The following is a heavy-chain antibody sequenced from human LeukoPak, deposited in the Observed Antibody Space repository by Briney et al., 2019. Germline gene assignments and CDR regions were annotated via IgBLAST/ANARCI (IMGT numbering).Heavy chain of an antibody. Sequence: SETLSLTCTVSGGSVSSGSYYWSWIRQPPGEGLEWIGYIYYSWSTNYNPSLKSRVTISVDTSKNQFSLKLSSVTAADTAVYYCASGGSHYDILTDYYYYYGMDVWGKGTTVTVSS. CDR3: ASGGSHYDILTDYYYYYGMDV. V-gene: IGHV4-61*01. CDR1: GGSVSSGSYY. J-gene: IGHJ6*04. CDR2: IYYSWST. D-gene: IGHD3-9*01.